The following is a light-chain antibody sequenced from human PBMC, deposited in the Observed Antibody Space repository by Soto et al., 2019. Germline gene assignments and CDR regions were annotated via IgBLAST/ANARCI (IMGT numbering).Light chain of an antibody. Sequence: DIQMTQSPSTLSASVGDRVTITCRASQSISIWLAWYQQKPGKAPKILIYKASSLESGVPSRFSGSGSGTEFTLTISSLQPEDVATYHCQKYDSAPWAFGQGTKVEIK. CDR1: QSISIW. V-gene: IGKV1-5*03. CDR2: KAS. CDR3: QKYDSAPWA. J-gene: IGKJ1*01.